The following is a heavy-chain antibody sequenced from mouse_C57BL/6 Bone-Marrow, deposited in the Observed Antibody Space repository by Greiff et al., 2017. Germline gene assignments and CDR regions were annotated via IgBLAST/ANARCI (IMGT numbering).Heavy chain of an antibody. Sequence: QVQLQQPGTELVKPGASVKLSCKASGYTFTSYWMHWVKQRPGQGLEWIGRIDPNSGGTKYNEKFKSKATLTVDKPSSTAYMQLSSLTSEDSAVYYCARRRLRVPYYFDYWGQGTTLTVSS. CDR1: GYTFTSYW. CDR3: ARRRLRVPYYFDY. V-gene: IGHV1-72*01. CDR2: IDPNSGGT. D-gene: IGHD3-2*02. J-gene: IGHJ2*01.